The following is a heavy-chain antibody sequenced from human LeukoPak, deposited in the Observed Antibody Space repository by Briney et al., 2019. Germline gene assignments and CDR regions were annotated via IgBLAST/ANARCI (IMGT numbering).Heavy chain of an antibody. CDR1: GYTFTGYY. Sequence: ASVKVSCKASGYTFTGYYMHWVRQAPGHGLKWMGWINPNSGGTNYAQKFQGRVTMTRDTAISTAYMELSRLRSDDTAVYYCARDQYYYDSSGYYLLGNWGQGTLVTVSS. J-gene: IGHJ4*02. CDR3: ARDQYYYDSSGYYLLGN. D-gene: IGHD3-22*01. CDR2: INPNSGGT. V-gene: IGHV1-2*02.